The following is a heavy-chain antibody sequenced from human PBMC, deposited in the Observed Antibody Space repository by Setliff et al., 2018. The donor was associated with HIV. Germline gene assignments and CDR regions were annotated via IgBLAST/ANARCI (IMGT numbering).Heavy chain of an antibody. J-gene: IGHJ4*02. Sequence: SETLSLTCTVSGGSISSSSYYWGWIRQPPGKGLEWIGSVYYSGSTYYNPSLESRVTISVDTSKNQFSLKLSSVTAADTAVYYCAREGGLDYYDSSGHYSYWGQGTLVTVSS. V-gene: IGHV4-39*07. CDR1: GGSISSSSYY. CDR3: AREGGLDYYDSSGHYSY. D-gene: IGHD3-22*01. CDR2: VYYSGST.